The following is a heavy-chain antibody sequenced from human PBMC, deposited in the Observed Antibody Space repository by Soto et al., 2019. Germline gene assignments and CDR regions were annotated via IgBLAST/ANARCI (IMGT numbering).Heavy chain of an antibody. D-gene: IGHD6-19*01. CDR1: GGSISNYY. CDR3: ARHDGFSSGWIFDY. V-gene: IGHV4-59*08. CDR2: IYYNGNT. J-gene: IGHJ4*01. Sequence: PSETLSLTCTVSGGSISNYYWSWIRQPPGKGLEWIGPIYYNGNTYSNPSLKSRVTISVDTSNNQLSLKLRSVTAADTAVYYCARHDGFSSGWIFDYWGHGTLVTVSS.